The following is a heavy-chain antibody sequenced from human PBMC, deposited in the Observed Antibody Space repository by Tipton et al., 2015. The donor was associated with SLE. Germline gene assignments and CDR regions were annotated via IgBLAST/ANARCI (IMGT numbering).Heavy chain of an antibody. CDR1: GYTFRLFY. CDR3: VRGRSYNERGLPDS. V-gene: IGHV1-46*01. D-gene: IGHD3-10*01. J-gene: IGHJ4*02. Sequence: QVQLVQSGAEVKKPGSSVKVSCKASGYTFRLFYIHWVRQAPGQRLEWMGVLNPGSDKTTYAQMFQGRVTMTRDMSTSTAYMDLSSLRSDDTAVYYCVRGRSYNERGLPDSWGQGTLVTVSS. CDR2: LNPGSDKT.